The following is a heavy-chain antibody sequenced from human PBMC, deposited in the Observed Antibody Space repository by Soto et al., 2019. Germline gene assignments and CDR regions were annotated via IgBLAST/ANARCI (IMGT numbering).Heavy chain of an antibody. D-gene: IGHD1-1*01. CDR3: ARGDGGNCNDPVWFDP. CDR2: INHSGST. J-gene: IGHJ5*02. CDR1: GGSFSGYY. Sequence: QVQLQQWGAGLLKPSETLSLTCAVYGGSFSGYYWSWIRQPPGKGLEWIGEINHSGSTNYKPSLKSRVTISVDTYKKQFALKLSSVTAADTAVYYCARGDGGNCNDPVWFDPWGQGTLVPVSS. V-gene: IGHV4-34*01.